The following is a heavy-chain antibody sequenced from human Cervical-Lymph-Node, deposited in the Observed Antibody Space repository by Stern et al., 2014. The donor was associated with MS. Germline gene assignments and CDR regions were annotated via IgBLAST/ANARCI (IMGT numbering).Heavy chain of an antibody. D-gene: IGHD1-7*01. CDR2: IYWDDDD. Sequence: QVTLKESGPSLVRPTQTVTLTCTVSGFSLSADGVGVGWIRQAPGKALEWLALIYWDDDDRCSQSLKNCLTIKKDTSKNQVVLTMTDMDPEDTGTYYCAHSFGSVSGTYSGMDVWGQGTPVTVS. V-gene: IGHV2-5*02. CDR1: GFSLSADGVG. CDR3: AHSFGSVSGTYSGMDV. J-gene: IGHJ6*02.